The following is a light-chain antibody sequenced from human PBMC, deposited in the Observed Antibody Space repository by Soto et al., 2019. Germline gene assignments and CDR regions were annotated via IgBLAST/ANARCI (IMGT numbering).Light chain of an antibody. CDR3: CSYAGSGTFYV. CDR2: EVT. Sequence: QSALTQPASVSGSPGQSIAISCTGTSSDVGRNNHVSWYQQHPGKAPKLMIYEVTQWPSGVSDRFSGSKSGNTASLTISGLQAEDEADYYCCSYAGSGTFYVFGTGTKLTVL. J-gene: IGLJ1*01. V-gene: IGLV2-23*02. CDR1: SSDVGRNNH.